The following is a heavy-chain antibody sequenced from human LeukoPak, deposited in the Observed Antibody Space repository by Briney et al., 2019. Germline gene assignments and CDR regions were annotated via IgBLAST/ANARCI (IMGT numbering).Heavy chain of an antibody. Sequence: ASVKVSCKVSGYTLTELSMHWVRQAPGQGLEWMGIINPSGGSTSYAQKFQGRVTMTRDTSISTAYMELSRLRSDDTVVYYCARDRVYYYGSGSYYPYWGQGTLVTVSS. D-gene: IGHD3-10*01. CDR3: ARDRVYYYGSGSYYPY. J-gene: IGHJ4*02. CDR2: INPSGGST. CDR1: GYTLTELS. V-gene: IGHV1-2*05.